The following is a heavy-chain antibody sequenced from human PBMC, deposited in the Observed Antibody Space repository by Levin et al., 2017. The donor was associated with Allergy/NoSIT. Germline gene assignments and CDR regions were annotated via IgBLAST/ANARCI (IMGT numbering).Heavy chain of an antibody. D-gene: IGHD6-13*01. V-gene: IGHV3-23*01. J-gene: IGHJ4*02. Sequence: ETLSLTCAASGFTFSSSAMDWVRQAPGEGLQWVSAIRPTGDRTYYTDSVKGRFTISRDNSRNTVYLQMNNLRAEDTAKYYCAKETGGSGWYTVDYWGRGTLVTVS. CDR3: AKETGGSGWYTVDY. CDR1: GFTFSSSA. CDR2: IRPTGDRT.